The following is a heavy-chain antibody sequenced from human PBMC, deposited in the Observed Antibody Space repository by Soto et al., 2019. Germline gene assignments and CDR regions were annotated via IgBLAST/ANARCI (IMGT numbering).Heavy chain of an antibody. CDR1: GGSTSSDNY. J-gene: IGHJ5*02. CDR2: IYYSGNT. CDR3: ASLRAAAGNHQLNWFDP. D-gene: IGHD6-13*01. Sequence: SETLSLTCTVSGGSTSSDNYWSWIRQPPGKGLEWIGHIYYSGNTDYNPSLKSRLAISIDTSKNQFSLNLRSVTAADTAVYYCASLRAAAGNHQLNWFDPWCQGTLVTVSS. V-gene: IGHV4-30-4*01.